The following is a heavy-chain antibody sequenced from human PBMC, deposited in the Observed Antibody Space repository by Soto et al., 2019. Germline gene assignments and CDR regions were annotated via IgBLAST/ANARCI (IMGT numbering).Heavy chain of an antibody. V-gene: IGHV3-9*01. CDR3: AKAYYDFWSGYRQDYYYGMDV. Sequence: EVQLVESGGGLVQPGRSLRLSCAASGFTFDDYAMHWVRQAPGKGLEWVSGISWNSGSIGYADSVKGRFTISRDNAKNSLYLKMNSLRAEDTALYYCAKAYYDFWSGYRQDYYYGMDVWGQGTTVTVSS. CDR2: ISWNSGSI. J-gene: IGHJ6*02. CDR1: GFTFDDYA. D-gene: IGHD3-3*01.